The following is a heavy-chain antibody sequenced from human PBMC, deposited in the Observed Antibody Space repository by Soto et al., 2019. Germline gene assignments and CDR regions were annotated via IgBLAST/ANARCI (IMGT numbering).Heavy chain of an antibody. J-gene: IGHJ4*02. V-gene: IGHV4-61*03. Sequence: SETLSLTCSVSGGSVSIGSFYWSWIRQSPGKGLEWIGYMYYSGKTNYNPSLKSRVTISVDTSRNHFSLTLNSVSAADTAVYYCARGEGYYYQLRYWGQGTLVTVSS. CDR3: ARGEGYYYQLRY. D-gene: IGHD3-22*01. CDR1: GGSVSIGSFY. CDR2: MYYSGKT.